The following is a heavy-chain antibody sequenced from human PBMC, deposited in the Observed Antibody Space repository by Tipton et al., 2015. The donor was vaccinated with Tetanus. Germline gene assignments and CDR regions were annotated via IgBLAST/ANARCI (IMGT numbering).Heavy chain of an antibody. CDR2: ITYSART. D-gene: IGHD2/OR15-2a*01. Sequence: TLSLTCSVSGYSMSSYYWSWIRQTPGKRLEWIGYITYSARTKYNPSLSSRVTLSLAASKNEFSLRLSSVTAADTAVYHCARVKVSVYGTQVDYFLDSGGQGTLVTVSS. CDR3: ARVKVSVYGTQVDYFLDS. V-gene: IGHV4-59*01. J-gene: IGHJ4*02. CDR1: GYSMSSYY.